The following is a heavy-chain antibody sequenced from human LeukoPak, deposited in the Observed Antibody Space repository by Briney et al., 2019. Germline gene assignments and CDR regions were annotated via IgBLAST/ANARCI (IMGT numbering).Heavy chain of an antibody. V-gene: IGHV1-69-2*01. J-gene: IGHJ4*02. D-gene: IGHD3-22*01. CDR1: GYTFTDYY. Sequence: GASVKVSCKASGYTFTDYYMHWVQQAPGKGLEWMGRVDPEDGETIYAEKFQGRVTMTRDTSTSTVYMELSSLRSEDTAVYYCARLDYYDSSGYYREDYWGQGTLVTVSS. CDR2: VDPEDGET. CDR3: ARLDYYDSSGYYREDY.